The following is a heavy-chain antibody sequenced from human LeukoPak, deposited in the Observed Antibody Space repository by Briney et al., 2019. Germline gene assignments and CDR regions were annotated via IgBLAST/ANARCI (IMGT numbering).Heavy chain of an antibody. J-gene: IGHJ4*02. Sequence: PGRSLRLSCAASGFTFSSYAMHWVRQAPGKGLEWVAVISYDGSNKYYADSVKGRFTISRDNSKNTLYLQMNSLRAEDTAVYYCVKERLQFSSSSLSFDYWGQGTLVTVSS. CDR3: VKERLQFSSSSLSFDY. CDR2: ISYDGSNK. V-gene: IGHV3-30-3*01. CDR1: GFTFSSYA. D-gene: IGHD5-24*01.